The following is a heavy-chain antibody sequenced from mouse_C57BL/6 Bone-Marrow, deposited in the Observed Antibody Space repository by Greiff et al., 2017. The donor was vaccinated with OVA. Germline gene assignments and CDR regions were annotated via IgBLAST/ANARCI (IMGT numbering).Heavy chain of an antibody. CDR2: IDPSDSET. CDR3: ARRYSNYPWFAY. CDR1: GYTFTSYW. D-gene: IGHD2-5*01. V-gene: IGHV1-52*01. Sequence: QVQLQQPGAELVRPGSSVKLSCKASGYTFTSYWMHWVKQRPIQGLEWIGNIDPSDSETNYNQKFKDKATLTVDKSSSTAYMQLSSLTSEDSAVYYCARRYSNYPWFAYWGQGTLVTVSA. J-gene: IGHJ3*01.